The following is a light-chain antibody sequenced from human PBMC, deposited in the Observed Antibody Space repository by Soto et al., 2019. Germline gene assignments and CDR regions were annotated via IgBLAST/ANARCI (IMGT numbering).Light chain of an antibody. Sequence: EIVLTQSPGTLSLSPGERATLSCRASQSLSNNIYLAWYQQKPGQAPRLLIYGASTRATDVPDRFSGSGSGADFTLSISRLEPEDFAVYYCQQYGSSPPRTFGQGTKGDIK. CDR3: QQYGSSPPRT. V-gene: IGKV3-20*01. CDR2: GAS. CDR1: QSLSNNIY. J-gene: IGKJ1*01.